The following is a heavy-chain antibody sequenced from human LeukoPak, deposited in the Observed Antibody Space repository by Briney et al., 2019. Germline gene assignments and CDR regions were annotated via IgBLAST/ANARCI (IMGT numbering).Heavy chain of an antibody. D-gene: IGHD3-10*02. Sequence: PGGSLSLPCAVSGLTLRRFWMSWVRQAPGKGLELVANIKQDASEKHYVDSVEGRFTISRDNAKNSLYLQMNSLRAEDTAVYYCAELGITMIGGVWGKGTTVTISS. J-gene: IGHJ6*04. CDR2: IKQDASEK. CDR3: AELGITMIGGV. CDR1: GLTLRRFW. V-gene: IGHV3-7*01.